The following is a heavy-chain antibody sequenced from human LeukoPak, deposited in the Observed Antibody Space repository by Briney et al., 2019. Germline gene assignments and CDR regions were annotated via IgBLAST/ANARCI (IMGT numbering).Heavy chain of an antibody. D-gene: IGHD6-19*01. CDR3: AKDWHSSGWYYFDY. CDR1: GFTFSSYA. Sequence: GGSLRLSCAASGFTFSSYAMSWVRQVPGKGLEWVAVISYDGSNKYYADSVKGRFTISRDNSKNTLYLRMNSLRAEDTAVYYCAKDWHSSGWYYFDYWGQGTLVTVSS. V-gene: IGHV3-30*18. CDR2: ISYDGSNK. J-gene: IGHJ4*02.